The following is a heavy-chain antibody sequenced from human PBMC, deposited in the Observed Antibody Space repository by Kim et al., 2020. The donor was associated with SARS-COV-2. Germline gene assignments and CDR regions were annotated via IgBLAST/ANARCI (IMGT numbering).Heavy chain of an antibody. CDR3: ARGVGYCSGGSCGNDY. Sequence: SETLSLTCAVYGGSFSGYYWSWIRQPPGKGLEWIGEINHSGSTNYNPSLKSRVTISVDTSKNQFSLKLSSVTAADTAVYYCARGVGYCSGGSCGNDYWGQGTLVTVSS. V-gene: IGHV4-34*01. CDR2: INHSGST. D-gene: IGHD2-15*01. J-gene: IGHJ4*02. CDR1: GGSFSGYY.